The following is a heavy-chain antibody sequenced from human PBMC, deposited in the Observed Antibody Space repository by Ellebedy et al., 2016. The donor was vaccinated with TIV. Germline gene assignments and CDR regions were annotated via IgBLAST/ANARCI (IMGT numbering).Heavy chain of an antibody. Sequence: MPSETLSLTCSVSGSSINSHYYWGWIRQSPGKGLEWIANKHHTGITYNNPSLESRVTISLDTSKDQFSLSLTSVTVADTAIYFCARVYFGEPHFDHWGQGILVTVSS. CDR2: KHHTGIT. V-gene: IGHV4-38-2*01. D-gene: IGHD3-10*01. CDR3: ARVYFGEPHFDH. CDR1: GSSINSHYY. J-gene: IGHJ4*02.